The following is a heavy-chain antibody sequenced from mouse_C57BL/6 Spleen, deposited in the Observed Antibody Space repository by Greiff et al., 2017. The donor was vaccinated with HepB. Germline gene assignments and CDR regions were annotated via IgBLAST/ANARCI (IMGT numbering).Heavy chain of an antibody. Sequence: VQLQQPGAELVKPGASVKLSCKASGYTFTSYWMHWVKQRPGRGLEWIGRIDPNSGGTKYNEKFKGKATLTVDKSSSTAYMQLSSLTSEDSAVYYCARERCDNYDAMDYWGQGTSVTVSS. V-gene: IGHV1-72*01. D-gene: IGHD1-3*01. CDR2: IDPNSGGT. J-gene: IGHJ4*01. CDR3: ARERCDNYDAMDY. CDR1: GYTFTSYW.